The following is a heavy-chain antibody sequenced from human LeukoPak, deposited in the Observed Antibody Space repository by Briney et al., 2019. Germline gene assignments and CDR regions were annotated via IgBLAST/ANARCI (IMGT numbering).Heavy chain of an antibody. V-gene: IGHV4-61*02. CDR2: IFTSGGNS. J-gene: IGHJ4*02. Sequence: SETLSLTCTVSGVSISSGTYYWTWIRQPAGKGLEWIGRIFTSGGNSNYNPSLKSRATILVDTSKNQVSLKLTSVTAADTVVYYCARTSDTAMITKWGQGTRVTVSS. D-gene: IGHD5-18*01. CDR3: ARTSDTAMITK. CDR1: GVSISSGTYY.